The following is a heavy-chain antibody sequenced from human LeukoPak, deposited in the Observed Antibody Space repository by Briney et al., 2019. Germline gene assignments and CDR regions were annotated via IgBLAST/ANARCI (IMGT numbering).Heavy chain of an antibody. V-gene: IGHV1-2*02. CDR2: IKPNSGGT. J-gene: IGHJ4*02. D-gene: IGHD4-17*01. CDR3: AREGVLVTTDY. CDR1: GYTFTDYY. Sequence: GASVKVSCKASGYTFTDYYMHWVRQAPGQGLEWMGWIKPNSGGTNYAQKFQGRVTMTRDTSITTAYMELSRLRSDDTAVYYCAREGVLVTTDYWGQGTLVTVSS.